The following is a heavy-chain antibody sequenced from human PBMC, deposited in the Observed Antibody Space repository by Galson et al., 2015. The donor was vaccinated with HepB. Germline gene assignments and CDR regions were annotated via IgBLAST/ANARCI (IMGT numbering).Heavy chain of an antibody. J-gene: IGHJ4*02. CDR1: GFTFSSYS. V-gene: IGHV3-21*01. CDR3: ARASTMATIPGIDY. CDR2: ISSSSSYI. D-gene: IGHD5-24*01. Sequence: SLRLSCAASGFTFSSYSMNWVRQAPGKGLEWVSSISSSSSYIYYADSVKGRFTISRDNAKNSLYLQMNSLRAEDTAVYYCARASTMATIPGIDYWGQGTLVTVSS.